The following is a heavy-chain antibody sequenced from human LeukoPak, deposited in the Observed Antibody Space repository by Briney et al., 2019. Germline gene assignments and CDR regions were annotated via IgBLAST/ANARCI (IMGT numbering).Heavy chain of an antibody. D-gene: IGHD6-6*01. CDR1: GFTLSSYA. CDR3: AKMGLRIAARNIDY. V-gene: IGHV3-23*01. CDR2: ISGSGGST. Sequence: GGSLRLSCAASGFTLSSYAMSWVRQAPGKGLEWVSAISGSGGSTYYADSVKGRFTISRDNSKNTLYLQMNSLRAEDTAVYYCAKMGLRIAARNIDYWGQGTLVTVSS. J-gene: IGHJ4*02.